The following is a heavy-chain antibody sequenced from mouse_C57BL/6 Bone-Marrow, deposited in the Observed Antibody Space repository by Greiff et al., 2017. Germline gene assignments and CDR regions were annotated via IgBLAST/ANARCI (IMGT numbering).Heavy chain of an antibody. CDR2: IYPRSGNT. CDR3: ARRAYYGSSYWAMDY. J-gene: IGHJ4*01. CDR1: GYTFTSYG. V-gene: IGHV1-81*01. D-gene: IGHD1-1*01. Sequence: QVQLQQSGAELARPGASVKLSCKASGYTFTSYGISWVKQRTGQGLEWIGEIYPRSGNTYYNEKFKGKATLTADKSSSTAYMELRSLTSEDSAVYFCARRAYYGSSYWAMDYWGQGTSVTVSS.